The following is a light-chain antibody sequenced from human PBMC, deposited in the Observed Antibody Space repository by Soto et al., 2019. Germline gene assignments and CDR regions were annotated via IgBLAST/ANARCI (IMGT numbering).Light chain of an antibody. CDR1: SGHSSYA. J-gene: IGLJ1*01. Sequence: QLVLTQSPSASASLGASVKLTCTLSSGHSSYAIAWHQQQPEKGPRYLMKLNSDGSHSKRDGIPDRFSGSSSGAERYLTISSLQSEDEADYYCQTWGTGIHYVFGTGTKLTVL. CDR3: QTWGTGIHYV. CDR2: LNSDGSH. V-gene: IGLV4-69*01.